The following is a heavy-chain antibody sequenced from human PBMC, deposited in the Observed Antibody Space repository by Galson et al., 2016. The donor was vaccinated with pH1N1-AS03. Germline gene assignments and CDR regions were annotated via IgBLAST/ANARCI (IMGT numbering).Heavy chain of an antibody. J-gene: IGHJ4*02. CDR1: GFPFSGYS. D-gene: IGHD6-19*01. CDR3: ARDGPPQGISVAGSFDF. Sequence: SLRLSCAASGFPFSGYSMNWVRQAPGKGLEWVSFISTTSSSIYYADSEKGRFTISRDNAKNSLFLQMNSLRDEDTAVYYCARDGPPQGISVAGSFDFWGQGTLVTVSS. V-gene: IGHV3-21*01. CDR2: ISTTSSSI.